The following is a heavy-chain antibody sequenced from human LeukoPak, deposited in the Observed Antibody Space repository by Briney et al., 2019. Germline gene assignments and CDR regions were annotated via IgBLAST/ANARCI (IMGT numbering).Heavy chain of an antibody. V-gene: IGHV3-30-3*01. CDR1: GFTFSSYA. J-gene: IGHJ4*02. D-gene: IGHD3-3*01. Sequence: GGSLRLSCAASGFTFSSYAMHWVRQAPGKGLEWVAVISYDGSNKYYADSVKGRFTISRDNSKNTLYLQMNSLRAEDTAVYYCARGVYDFWSGRQKTFDYWGQGTLVTVSS. CDR2: ISYDGSNK. CDR3: ARGVYDFWSGRQKTFDY.